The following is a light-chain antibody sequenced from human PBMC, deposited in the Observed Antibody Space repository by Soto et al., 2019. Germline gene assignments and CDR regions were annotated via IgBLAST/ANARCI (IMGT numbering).Light chain of an antibody. V-gene: IGKV4-1*01. J-gene: IGKJ3*01. CDR1: QSVLSTSNNKNY. CDR3: HQYYSSFPFT. CDR2: WAS. Sequence: DIVMTQSPDSLAVSLGERATINCKSSQSVLSTSNNKNYLGWYQQKPGQPPKLLIYWASIRESGVPDRFSGSCYRTAFSLSISTVQVADAGVYDCHQYYSSFPFTFGPGTKVEIK.